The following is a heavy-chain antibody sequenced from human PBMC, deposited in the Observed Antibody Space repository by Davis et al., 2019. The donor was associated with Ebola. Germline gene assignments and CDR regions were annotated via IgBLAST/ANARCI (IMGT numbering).Heavy chain of an antibody. J-gene: IGHJ4*02. CDR1: GGTFSSYA. CDR3: ARLSRGSGSYYNVLDY. Sequence: AASVKVSCKASGGTFSSYAISRVRQAPGQGLEWMGGIIPIFGTANYAQKFQGRVTITADESTSTAYLQWSSLKASDTAMYYCARLSRGSGSYYNVLDYWGQGTLVTVSS. D-gene: IGHD3-10*01. V-gene: IGHV1-69*13. CDR2: IIPIFGTA.